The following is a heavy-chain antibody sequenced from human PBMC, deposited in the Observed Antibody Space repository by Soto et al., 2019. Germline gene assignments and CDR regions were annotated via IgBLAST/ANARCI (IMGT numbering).Heavy chain of an antibody. CDR2: IYYSGST. CDR1: GGSISSGGYY. V-gene: IGHV4-31*03. D-gene: IGHD1-26*01. Sequence: QVQLQESGPGLVKPSHTLSLTCTVSGGSISSGGYYWSRIRQHPGMGLEWIGYIYYSGSTYYNPSLIRRVTVSVDASKNQFSLKLSSVTAADTAVYYCARWGNGSKFDYWGQGTLVTVSS. J-gene: IGHJ4*02. CDR3: ARWGNGSKFDY.